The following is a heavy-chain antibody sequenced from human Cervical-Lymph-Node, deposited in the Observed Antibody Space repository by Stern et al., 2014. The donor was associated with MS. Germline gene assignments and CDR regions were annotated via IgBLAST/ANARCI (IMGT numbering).Heavy chain of an antibody. J-gene: IGHJ3*02. V-gene: IGHV1-18*01. CDR3: SRSASDAFDI. Sequence: VQLEESGAVLKKPGASMKVSCKASGYTFISHGISWVRQAPGQGLEWMGWISPYNGNSNYAQKFQDRVTMTTDTSTNTAYLELRGLRSDDTAMYYCSRSASDAFDIWGQGTMVTVSS. CDR2: ISPYNGNS. D-gene: IGHD3-16*01. CDR1: GYTFISHG.